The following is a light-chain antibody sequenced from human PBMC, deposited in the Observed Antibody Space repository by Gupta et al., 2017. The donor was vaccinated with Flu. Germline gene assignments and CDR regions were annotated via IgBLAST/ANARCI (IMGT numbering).Light chain of an antibody. J-gene: IGKJ1*01. Sequence: EIVLTQSPGTLSLSPGERATRSCRASQSVESNYLAWHQQKHGQAPRLLIYGASNRAPGIPDRFSGSGSWTEFTLTISRLEPEDFAVYYCQQYCNSPWTFGQGTKVEI. CDR1: QSVESNY. CDR2: GAS. CDR3: QQYCNSPWT. V-gene: IGKV3-20*01.